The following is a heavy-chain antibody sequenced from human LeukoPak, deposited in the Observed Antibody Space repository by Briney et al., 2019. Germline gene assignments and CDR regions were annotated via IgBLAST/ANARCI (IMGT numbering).Heavy chain of an antibody. CDR1: GFTFSSYG. CDR2: IWYDGSNK. Sequence: PGGSLRLSCAASGFTFSSYGMHWVRQAPGKGLEWVAVIWYDGSNKYYADSVKGRFTISRDNSKNTLYLQMNSLRAEDTAVYYCARVRHTDATYYFDYWGQGTLVTVSS. CDR3: ARVRHTDATYYFDY. V-gene: IGHV3-33*01. D-gene: IGHD1-26*01. J-gene: IGHJ4*02.